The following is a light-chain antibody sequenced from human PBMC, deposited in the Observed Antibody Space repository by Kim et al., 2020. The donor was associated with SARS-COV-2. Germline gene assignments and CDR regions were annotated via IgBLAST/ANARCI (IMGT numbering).Light chain of an antibody. Sequence: AVVGDRGTITCRASQSISTWVAWYQQKPGKAPNLLIYKASILESGVPSRFSGSASGTDFTLTITSLQPDDFGTYYCQHYSAYPWTFGQGTKVEIK. CDR2: KAS. CDR1: QSISTW. J-gene: IGKJ1*01. CDR3: QHYSAYPWT. V-gene: IGKV1-5*03.